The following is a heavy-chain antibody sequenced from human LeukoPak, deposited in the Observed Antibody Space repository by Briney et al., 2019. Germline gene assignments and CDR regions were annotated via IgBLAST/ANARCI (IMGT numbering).Heavy chain of an antibody. J-gene: IGHJ4*02. CDR2: INHSGST. CDR3: ARVGVSYDILTGSKGYFDY. D-gene: IGHD3-9*01. Sequence: PSETLSLTCAAYGGSFSGYYWSWIRQPPGKGLEWIGEINHSGSTNYNPSLKSRVTISVDTSKNQFSLKLSSVTAADTAVYYCARVGVSYDILTGSKGYFDYWGQGTLVTASS. V-gene: IGHV4-34*01. CDR1: GGSFSGYY.